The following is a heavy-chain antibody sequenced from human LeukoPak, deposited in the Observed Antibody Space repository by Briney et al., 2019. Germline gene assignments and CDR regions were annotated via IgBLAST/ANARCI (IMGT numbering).Heavy chain of an antibody. CDR3: ARDGLEYSSSHYYYMDV. V-gene: IGHV3-30-3*01. CDR2: ISYDGSNK. D-gene: IGHD6-6*01. Sequence: GRSLRLSCAASGFTFSSYAMHWVRQAPGKGLEWVAVISYDGSNKYYADSVKGRFTISRDNSKNTLYLQMNSLRAEDTAVYYCARDGLEYSSSHYYYMDVWGKGTTVTVSS. CDR1: GFTFSSYA. J-gene: IGHJ6*03.